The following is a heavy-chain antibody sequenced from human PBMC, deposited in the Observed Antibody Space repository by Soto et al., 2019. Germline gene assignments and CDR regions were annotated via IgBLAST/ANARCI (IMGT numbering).Heavy chain of an antibody. Sequence: QVQLQQWGAGPLRPLATLSPTGSVCGGSFIGYYWAWIRQLPGKGLERLGEINDRGSINYNPSLKSRGSISVDTSKNHDSLNLRSATAADTAVYYCARASHDILTGAPWVWDVDLWGRGTLVTVSS. CDR3: ARASHDILTGAPWVWDVDL. V-gene: IGHV4-34*01. J-gene: IGHJ2*01. D-gene: IGHD3-9*01. CDR1: GGSFIGYY. CDR2: INDRGSI.